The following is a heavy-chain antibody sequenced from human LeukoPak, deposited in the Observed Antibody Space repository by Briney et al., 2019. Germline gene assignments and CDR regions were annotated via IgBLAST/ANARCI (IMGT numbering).Heavy chain of an antibody. CDR3: AKGGSSGYYFPFDY. D-gene: IGHD3-22*01. Sequence: GGSLRLSCAASGFTFSSYAMSWVRQAPGKGLEWVSAISGSGGSTYYADSVKGRFTISRDNSKDTLYLQMNSLRAEDTAVYYCAKGGSSGYYFPFDYWGQGTLVTVSS. J-gene: IGHJ4*02. V-gene: IGHV3-23*01. CDR2: ISGSGGST. CDR1: GFTFSSYA.